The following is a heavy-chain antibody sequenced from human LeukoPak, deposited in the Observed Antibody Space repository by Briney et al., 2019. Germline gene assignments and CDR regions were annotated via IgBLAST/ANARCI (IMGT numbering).Heavy chain of an antibody. J-gene: IGHJ4*02. CDR1: GGSISSYY. D-gene: IGHD6-19*01. CDR2: IYTSGST. Sequence: SETLSLTCTVSGGSISSYYWSWIRQPAGKGLEWIGRIYTSGSTNYNPSLKSRVTMSVDTSKNQFSLKLSSVTAADTAVYYCARDGSSGWYGPFDYWGQGTLVTVSS. V-gene: IGHV4-4*07. CDR3: ARDGSSGWYGPFDY.